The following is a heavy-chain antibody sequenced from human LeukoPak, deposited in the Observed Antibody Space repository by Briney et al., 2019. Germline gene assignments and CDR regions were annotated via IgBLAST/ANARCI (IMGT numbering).Heavy chain of an antibody. CDR2: INPNSGGT. J-gene: IGHJ4*02. D-gene: IGHD3-3*01. Sequence: ASVKVSCKASGYTFTGYYMHWVRQAPGQGLEWMGRINPNSGGTNYAQKFQGRVTMTRDTSIGTAYMELSRLRSDDTAVYYCARGYYDFWSGYQEGEFDYWGQGTLVTVSS. CDR3: ARGYYDFWSGYQEGEFDY. V-gene: IGHV1-2*06. CDR1: GYTFTGYY.